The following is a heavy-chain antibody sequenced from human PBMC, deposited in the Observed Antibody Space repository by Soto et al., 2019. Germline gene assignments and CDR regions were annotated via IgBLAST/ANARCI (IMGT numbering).Heavy chain of an antibody. D-gene: IGHD3-3*01. V-gene: IGHV3-30*18. CDR3: AKRDFWSGYNYYGMDV. J-gene: IGHJ6*02. Sequence: SLRLSCAASGFTFSSYGMHWVRQAPGKGLEWVAVISYDGSNKYYADSVKGRFTISRDNSKNTLYLQMNSLRAEDTAVYYCAKRDFWSGYNYYGMDVWGQGTTVTVSS. CDR1: GFTFSSYG. CDR2: ISYDGSNK.